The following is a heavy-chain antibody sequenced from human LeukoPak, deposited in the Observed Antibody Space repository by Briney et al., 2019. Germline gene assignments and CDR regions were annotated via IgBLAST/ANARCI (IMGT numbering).Heavy chain of an antibody. CDR2: ISSSGSTI. J-gene: IGHJ6*03. CDR3: ARVEGGSGSYYDYYYYMDV. Sequence: PGGSLRLSCAASGFTFSSYEMNWVRQAPGKGLEWVSYISSSGSTIYYADSVKGRFTISRDNAKNSLYLQMNSLRAEDTAVYYCARVEGGSGSYYDYYYYMDVWGKGTTVTISS. CDR1: GFTFSSYE. V-gene: IGHV3-48*03. D-gene: IGHD3-10*01.